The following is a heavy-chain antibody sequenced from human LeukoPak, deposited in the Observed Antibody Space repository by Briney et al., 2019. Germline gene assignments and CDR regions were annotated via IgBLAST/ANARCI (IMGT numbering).Heavy chain of an antibody. CDR1: GGAISSYY. J-gene: IGHJ4*02. D-gene: IGHD3-22*01. CDR3: ARVLGKEDYYDSSGYSDY. CDR2: INHSGST. Sequence: PSETLSLTCNVSGGAISSYYWSWIRQPPGKGLEWIGEINHSGSTNYNPSLKSRVTISVDTSKNQFSLKLSSVTAADTAVYYCARVLGKEDYYDSSGYSDYWGQGTLVTVSS. V-gene: IGHV4-34*01.